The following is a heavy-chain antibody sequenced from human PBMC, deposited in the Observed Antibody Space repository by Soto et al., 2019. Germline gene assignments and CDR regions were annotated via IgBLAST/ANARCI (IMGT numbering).Heavy chain of an antibody. J-gene: IGHJ6*02. Sequence: EVQLVESGGGLVQPGGSLRLSCVVSGFTVSSNYMSWVRQAPGKGLEWVSFIYSDGSTYYADSVKGRFTISRLSSKNTLYLQMNGLRAEDTALYYCARVDRRGYSGYDPPPYYYYGMDLWGQGTTVTVSS. D-gene: IGHD5-12*01. CDR3: ARVDRRGYSGYDPPPYYYYGMDL. CDR2: IYSDGST. CDR1: GFTVSSNY. V-gene: IGHV3-53*04.